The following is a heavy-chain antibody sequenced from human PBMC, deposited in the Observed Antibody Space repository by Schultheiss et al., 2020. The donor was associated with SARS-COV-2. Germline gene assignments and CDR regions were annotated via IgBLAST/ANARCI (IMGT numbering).Heavy chain of an antibody. J-gene: IGHJ6*02. V-gene: IGHV3-21*04. CDR3: ARDVNVRRCSGGSCYLYGMDV. Sequence: GGSLRLSCAASGFTFSSYSMNWVRQAPGKGLEWVSSISSSSSYIYYADSVKGRFTISRDNAKNTLYLQMNSLRAEDTAVYYCARDVNVRRCSGGSCYLYGMDVWGQGTTVTVSS. CDR1: GFTFSSYS. CDR2: ISSSSSYI. D-gene: IGHD2-15*01.